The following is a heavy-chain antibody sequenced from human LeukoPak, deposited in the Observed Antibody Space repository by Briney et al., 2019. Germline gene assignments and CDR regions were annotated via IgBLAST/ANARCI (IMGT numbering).Heavy chain of an antibody. D-gene: IGHD3-9*01. CDR2: INPNSGGT. CDR1: GYTFTGYY. CDR3: ARLDDILTGPDHSDAFDI. Sequence: ASVKVSCKASGYTFTGYYMHWVRQAPGQGLEWMGWINPNSGGTNYAQKFQGRFTMTRDTSISTAYMELSRLRSDDTTVYYCARLDDILTGPDHSDAFDIWGQGTMVTVSS. V-gene: IGHV1-2*02. J-gene: IGHJ3*02.